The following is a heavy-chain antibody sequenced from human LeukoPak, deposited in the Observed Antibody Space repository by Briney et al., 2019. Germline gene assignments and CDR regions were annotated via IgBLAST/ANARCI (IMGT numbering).Heavy chain of an antibody. CDR2: IYYSGST. CDR3: AGTYIGVQTSHLRGY. V-gene: IGHV4-39*07. CDR1: GGSISSSSYY. Sequence: SETLSLTCTVSGGSISSSSYYWGWIRQPPGKGLEWIGSIYYSGSTYYNPSLKSRVTISVDTSKNQFSLKLSSVTAADTAVYYCAGTYIGVQTSHLRGYWGQGTLVTVSS. J-gene: IGHJ4*02. D-gene: IGHD6-19*01.